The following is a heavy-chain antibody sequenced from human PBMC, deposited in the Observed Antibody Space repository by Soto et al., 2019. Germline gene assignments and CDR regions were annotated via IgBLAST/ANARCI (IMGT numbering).Heavy chain of an antibody. V-gene: IGHV3-48*02. CDR3: ARDFGHGYYLDY. CDR1: VFSFSNYN. Sequence: GGSLRLSCVASVFSFSNYNMNWVRQAPGKGLEWVSYITDSSDTVHYADSVRGRFTISRDNAESSLYLQMNSLRDEDTAVYFCARDFGHGYYLDYWGRGTLVTVSS. D-gene: IGHD3-3*01. J-gene: IGHJ4*02. CDR2: ITDSSDTV.